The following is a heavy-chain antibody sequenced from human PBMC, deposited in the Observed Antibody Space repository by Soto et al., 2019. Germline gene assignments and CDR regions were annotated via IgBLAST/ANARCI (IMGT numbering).Heavy chain of an antibody. CDR3: ARGSVYFDY. Sequence: PSETLSLTCTVSGGSLSSSSYYWGWIRQPPGKGLEWIGSIYYSGSTYYNPSLKSRVTISVDTSKNQFSLKLSSVTAADTAVYYCARGSVYFDYWGQGTLVTVSS. D-gene: IGHD6-6*01. CDR1: GGSLSSSSYY. CDR2: IYYSGST. J-gene: IGHJ4*01. V-gene: IGHV4-39*01.